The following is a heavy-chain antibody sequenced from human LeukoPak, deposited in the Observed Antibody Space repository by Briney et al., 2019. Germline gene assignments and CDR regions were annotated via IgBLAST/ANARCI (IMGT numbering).Heavy chain of an antibody. D-gene: IGHD6-13*01. J-gene: IGHJ4*02. V-gene: IGHV3-11*01. CDR1: GFTFSDYY. CDR2: ISSGNTI. CDR3: AKDILAAGLFFDY. Sequence: GGPLRLSCAASGFTFSDYYMSWIRQAPGKGLEWVSYISSGNTIYYGDSVKGRFTISRDNAKNSLYLQMNSLRAEDTAVYYCAKDILAAGLFFDYWGQGVLVTVSS.